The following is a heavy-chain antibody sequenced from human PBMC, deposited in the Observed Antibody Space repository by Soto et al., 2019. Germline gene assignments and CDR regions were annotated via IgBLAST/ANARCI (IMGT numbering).Heavy chain of an antibody. J-gene: IGHJ4*02. V-gene: IGHV4-59*01. Sequence: SETLSLTCTVSGGSISSYYWSWIRQPPGKGLEWIGYIYYSGSTNYNPSLKSRVTISVDTSKNQFSLKLSSVTAADTAVYYCGRGRGFCSGGPCPKYYFDYWGQGTLVTVSS. CDR3: GRGRGFCSGGPCPKYYFDY. D-gene: IGHD2-15*01. CDR1: GGSISSYY. CDR2: IYYSGST.